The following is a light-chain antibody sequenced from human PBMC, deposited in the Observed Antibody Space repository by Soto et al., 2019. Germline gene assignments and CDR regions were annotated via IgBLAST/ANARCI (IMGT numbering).Light chain of an antibody. V-gene: IGKV3-15*01. CDR2: GAS. J-gene: IGKJ2*01. CDR3: HQYYNWAYT. CDR1: QSVSSN. Sequence: EIVMTQSPATLSVSPGERATLSCRASQSVSSNLAWYQQKPGQAPRLLIYGASTRATSIPARFSGSGSGTEFTLTISSLQSEDCAVFYCHQYYNWAYTFGQGTNLEIK.